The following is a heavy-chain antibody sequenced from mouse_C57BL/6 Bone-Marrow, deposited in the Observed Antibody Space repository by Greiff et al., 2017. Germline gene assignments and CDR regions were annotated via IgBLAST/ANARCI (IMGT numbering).Heavy chain of an antibody. D-gene: IGHD2-13*01. CDR2: IYPSDSET. V-gene: IGHV1-61*01. Sequence: QVHVKQPGAELVRPGSSVKLSCKASGYTFTSYWMDWVKQRPGQGLEWIGNIYPSDSETHYNQKFKDKATLTVDKSSSTAYMQLSSLTSEDSAVYCCAREVTYYAMDYWGQGTSVTVSS. CDR1: GYTFTSYW. CDR3: AREVTYYAMDY. J-gene: IGHJ4*01.